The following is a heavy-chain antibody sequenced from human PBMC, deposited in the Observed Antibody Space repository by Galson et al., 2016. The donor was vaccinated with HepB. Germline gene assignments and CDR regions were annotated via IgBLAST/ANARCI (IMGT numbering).Heavy chain of an antibody. CDR3: AKASRYSNTWFNY. CDR2: TIALVDST. D-gene: IGHD6-13*01. J-gene: IGHJ5*01. CDR1: GFTFSNSA. V-gene: IGHV3-23*01. Sequence: SLRLSSAASGFTFSNSAMSCVRQAPGKGLEWGSVTIALVDSTYYADSVKGRFTVSRDTSKNTMYLQMNSLRAEDTAVYYCAKASRYSNTWFNYWGQGTLVTVSS.